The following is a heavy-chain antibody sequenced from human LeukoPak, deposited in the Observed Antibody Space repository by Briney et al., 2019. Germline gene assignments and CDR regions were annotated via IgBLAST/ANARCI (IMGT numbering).Heavy chain of an antibody. Sequence: PGGSLRLSCEASGFTFSRYWMHWVRQAPGKGLGWVSRINSDGSRTTYADSVRGRFTISRDNAKNTLYLQMNSLRAEDTAVYYCARDLGRLESYWGQGTLVTVSS. CDR3: ARDLGRLESY. V-gene: IGHV3-74*01. D-gene: IGHD7-27*01. CDR2: INSDGSRT. CDR1: GFTFSRYW. J-gene: IGHJ4*02.